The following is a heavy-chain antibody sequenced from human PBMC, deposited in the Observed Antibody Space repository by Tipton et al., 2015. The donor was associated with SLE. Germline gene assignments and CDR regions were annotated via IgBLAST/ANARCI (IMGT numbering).Heavy chain of an antibody. CDR1: GASLRTSY. J-gene: IGHJ4*02. CDR3: AKGSGGYKD. CDR2: LDDSGHT. V-gene: IGHV4-59*12. D-gene: IGHD6-19*01. Sequence: LSLTCFVSGASLRTSYWSWIRQSPGKGLEWIASLDDSGHTNYNPSLSSRISTSIETPRGQFSLRLSSVTAADTAVFYCAKGSGGYKDWGRGILVTVSS.